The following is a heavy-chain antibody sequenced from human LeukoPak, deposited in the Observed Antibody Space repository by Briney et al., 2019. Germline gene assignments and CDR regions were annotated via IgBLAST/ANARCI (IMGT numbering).Heavy chain of an antibody. D-gene: IGHD4-17*01. J-gene: IGHJ4*02. V-gene: IGHV4-39*07. CDR1: GGSISSSSYY. Sequence: SETLSLTCTVSGGSISSSSYYWGWIRQPPGKGLEWIGSIYYSGSTYYNPSLKSRVTISVDTSKNQFSLKLSSVTAADTAVYYCARGGDYFDYWGQGTLVTVSS. CDR2: IYYSGST. CDR3: ARGGDYFDY.